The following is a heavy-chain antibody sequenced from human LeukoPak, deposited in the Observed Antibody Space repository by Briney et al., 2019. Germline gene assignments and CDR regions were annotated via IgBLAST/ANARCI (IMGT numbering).Heavy chain of an antibody. CDR2: ISYDGSNK. Sequence: QPGRSLRLSCAASGFTFSSYGMHWVRQAPGKGLEWVAVISYDGSNKYYADSVKGRFTISRDNSKNTLYLQMNSLRAEDTAVYYCARDGMVRGPRGYFDYWGQGTLVTVSS. CDR1: GFTFSSYG. J-gene: IGHJ4*02. D-gene: IGHD3-10*01. V-gene: IGHV3-30*19. CDR3: ARDGMVRGPRGYFDY.